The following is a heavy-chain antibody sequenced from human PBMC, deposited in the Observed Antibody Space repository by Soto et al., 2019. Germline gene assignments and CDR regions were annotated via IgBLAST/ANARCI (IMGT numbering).Heavy chain of an antibody. D-gene: IGHD1-26*01. J-gene: IGHJ6*02. CDR3: ARETSGSYPDYYGMDV. CDR1: GGTFSSYA. CDR2: IIPIFGTA. V-gene: IGHV1-69*13. Sequence: ASVKVSCKASGGTFSSYAISWVRQAPGQGLEWMGGIIPIFGTANYAQKFQGRVTITADESTSTAYMELSSLRSEDTAVYYCARETSGSYPDYYGMDVWGQGTTVTVAS.